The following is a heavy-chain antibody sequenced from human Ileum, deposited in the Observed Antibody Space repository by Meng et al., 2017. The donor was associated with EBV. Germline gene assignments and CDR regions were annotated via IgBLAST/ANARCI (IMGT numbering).Heavy chain of an antibody. D-gene: IGHD6-19*01. Sequence: RGQSGVEVKKPGASVKVSCKASGYTFTSDDINWVRKGTGQGLEWMGWMNPNRGTTGYAQKFQGRVTMTRNISKSTAYMDLSSLRSEDTAVYYCATGVADFEYWGQGTLVTVSS. V-gene: IGHV1-8*01. CDR2: MNPNRGTT. CDR3: ATGVADFEY. J-gene: IGHJ4*02. CDR1: GYTFTSDD.